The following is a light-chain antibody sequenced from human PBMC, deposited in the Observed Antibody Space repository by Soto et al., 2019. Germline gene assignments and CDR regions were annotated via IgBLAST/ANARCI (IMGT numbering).Light chain of an antibody. Sequence: QSVLTQPPSASGTPGQRVTISCSGSSSNIGSNTVNWYQQLPGTAPKLLIYSNNQRPSGVPDRFSGSKSGTSASLAISGLQSEDEADDYCAAWDDSLGVVFGGGTKVTVL. V-gene: IGLV1-44*01. J-gene: IGLJ2*01. CDR3: AAWDDSLGVV. CDR2: SNN. CDR1: SSNIGSNT.